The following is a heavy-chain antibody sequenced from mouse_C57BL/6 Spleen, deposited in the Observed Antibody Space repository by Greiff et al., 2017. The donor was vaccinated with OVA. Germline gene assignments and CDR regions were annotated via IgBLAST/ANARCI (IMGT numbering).Heavy chain of an antibody. D-gene: IGHD2-1*01. CDR2: IDPSDSYT. CDR3: ARKGAYGNWYFDV. V-gene: IGHV1-69*01. Sequence: QVQLQQSGAELVMPGASVKLSCKASGYTFTSYWMHWVKQRPGQGLEWIGEIDPSDSYTNYNQKFKGKSTLTVDKSSSTAYMQLSSLTSEDSAVYYCARKGAYGNWYFDVWGTGTTVTVSS. J-gene: IGHJ1*03. CDR1: GYTFTSYW.